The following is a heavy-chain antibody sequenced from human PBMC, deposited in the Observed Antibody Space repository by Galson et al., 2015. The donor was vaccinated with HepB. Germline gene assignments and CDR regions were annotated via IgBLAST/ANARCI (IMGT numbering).Heavy chain of an antibody. CDR1: GFSLSTSGMR. J-gene: IGHJ4*02. D-gene: IGHD3-9*01. V-gene: IGHV2-70*04. Sequence: PALVKPTQTLTLTCTFSGFSLSTSGMRVSWIRQPPGKALEWLARIDWDDDKFYSTSLKTRLTISKDTSNNQVVLTMTNMDPVDTATYYCARMHSIRNFDWTTYYFDYWGQGTLVTVSS. CDR3: ARMHSIRNFDWTTYYFDY. CDR2: IDWDDDK.